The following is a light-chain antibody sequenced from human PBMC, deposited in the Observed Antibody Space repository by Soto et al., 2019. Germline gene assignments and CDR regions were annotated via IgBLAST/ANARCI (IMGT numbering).Light chain of an antibody. V-gene: IGKV3-20*01. J-gene: IGKJ2*01. CDR3: QQYGTSPRYT. CDR2: GAS. Sequence: IVLTQSPGALSLSPGETATLSCRASQNVATMYLIWYQQKPGQAPRLLIYGASSRATGIPDRFSGSGSGTDFTLTISSLEPEDFAVYYCQQYGTSPRYTFGQATKLDIK. CDR1: QNVATMY.